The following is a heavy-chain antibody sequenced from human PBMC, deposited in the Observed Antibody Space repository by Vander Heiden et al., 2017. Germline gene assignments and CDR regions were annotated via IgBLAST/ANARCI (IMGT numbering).Heavy chain of an antibody. CDR1: GGSFSGYY. CDR2: INQSGST. J-gene: IGHJ6*02. V-gene: IGHV4-34*01. CDR3: ARQTYFYSGMDV. Sequence: QEQLHQWGAGLLKPSETLSLTCGVSGGSFSGYYWIWIRQSPGKGLEWIGEINQSGSTIYNPSLKSRATRSVDTSKDQISLNVRSVTAADTALYYCARQTYFYSGMDVWGPGTPVTVSS.